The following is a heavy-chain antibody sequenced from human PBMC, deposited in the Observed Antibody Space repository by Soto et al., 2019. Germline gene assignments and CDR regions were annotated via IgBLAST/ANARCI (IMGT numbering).Heavy chain of an antibody. CDR3: AMGLAAAGPLDY. J-gene: IGHJ4*02. V-gene: IGHV3-23*01. D-gene: IGHD6-13*01. Sequence: GGSLRLSCAASGFTFSSYAMSWVRQAPGKGLEWVSAISGSGGSTYYADSVKGRFTISRDNSKNSLYLVLNSLRADDTAIYYCAMGLAAAGPLDYWGQGALVTVSS. CDR1: GFTFSSYA. CDR2: ISGSGGST.